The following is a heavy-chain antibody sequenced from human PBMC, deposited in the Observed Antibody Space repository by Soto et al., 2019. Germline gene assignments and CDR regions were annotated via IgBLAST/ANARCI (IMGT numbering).Heavy chain of an antibody. V-gene: IGHV1-18*01. D-gene: IGHD3-22*01. CDR3: AREYWRYYYDSSGPTRAYFDY. J-gene: IGHJ4*02. Sequence: GASVKVSCKASGYTFTSYGISWVRQAPGQGLEWMGWISAYNGNTNYAQKLQGRVTMTTDTSTSTAYMELRSLRSDDTAVYYCAREYWRYYYDSSGPTRAYFDYWGQGTLVTVSS. CDR2: ISAYNGNT. CDR1: GYTFTSYG.